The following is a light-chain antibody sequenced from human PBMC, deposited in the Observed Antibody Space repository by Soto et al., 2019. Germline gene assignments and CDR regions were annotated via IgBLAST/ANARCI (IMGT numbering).Light chain of an antibody. CDR2: WAS. J-gene: IGKJ4*01. Sequence: DIVMTQSPDSLAVSLGERATIICKSSQSVLYSANNKNYLAWYQQKPGQPPKLLIYWASTQESGVPDRFSGSGSGTDFTLTISSLQAEDVAVYYCQQYYSTPFTFGGGTKVEIK. CDR3: QQYYSTPFT. CDR1: QSVLYSANNKNY. V-gene: IGKV4-1*01.